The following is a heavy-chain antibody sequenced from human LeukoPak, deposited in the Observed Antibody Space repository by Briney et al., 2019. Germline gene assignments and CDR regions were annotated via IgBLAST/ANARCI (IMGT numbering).Heavy chain of an antibody. V-gene: IGHV1-46*01. D-gene: IGHD3-16*01. Sequence: ASVKVSCKASGYTFTMYYIHWVRQAPGQGLEWMGVINPTDGATTYAQRFQGRVTMTRDMSTTTVYMDLRSLRSEDPAVYFCAQGLRGWLGSNLGGLFASYYTYYYMDVWGRGTTVTVSS. CDR1: GYTFTMYY. CDR2: INPTDGAT. CDR3: AQGLRGWLGSNLGGLFASYYTYYYMDV. J-gene: IGHJ6*03.